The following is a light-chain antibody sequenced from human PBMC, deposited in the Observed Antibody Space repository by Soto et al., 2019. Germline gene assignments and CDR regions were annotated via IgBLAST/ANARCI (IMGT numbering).Light chain of an antibody. CDR3: QQYNNWPPIT. Sequence: EIVMTHSPATLSVSPCERATLSSSASQSVSSNLAWYQQKPGQAPRLLIYGASSRTTGIPDRFSGSGSGTDFTLTISRLEPEDFAVYYCQQYNNWPPITFGQGTRLEI. CDR1: QSVSSN. J-gene: IGKJ5*01. CDR2: GAS. V-gene: IGKV3D-15*01.